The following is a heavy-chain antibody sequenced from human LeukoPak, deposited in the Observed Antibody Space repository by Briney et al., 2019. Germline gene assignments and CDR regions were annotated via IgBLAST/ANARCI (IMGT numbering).Heavy chain of an antibody. J-gene: IGHJ4*02. CDR2: IYYSGST. Sequence: PSQTLSLTCTVSGGSISSYYWSWIRQPPGKGLEWVGYIYYSGSTNLNPSLKSRVTISVDTSKNQFSLKLSSVTAADTAVYYCARGATYYDILTGPWGQGTLVTVSS. V-gene: IGHV4-59*01. D-gene: IGHD3-9*01. CDR1: GGSISSYY. CDR3: ARGATYYDILTGP.